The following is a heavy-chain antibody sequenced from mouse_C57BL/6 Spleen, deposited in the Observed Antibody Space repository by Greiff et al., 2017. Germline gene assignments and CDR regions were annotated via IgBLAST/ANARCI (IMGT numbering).Heavy chain of an antibody. CDR2: IHPNSGST. V-gene: IGHV1-64*01. CDR1: GYTFTSYW. CDR3: AVTGPYKDWYFDV. J-gene: IGHJ1*03. D-gene: IGHD4-1*01. Sequence: QVQLQQPGAELVKPGASVKLSCKASGYTFTSYWMHWVKQRPGQGLEWIGMIHPNSGSTNYNEKFKSKATLTVDKSSSTAYMQLSSLTSEDSAVYYCAVTGPYKDWYFDVWGTGTTVTVSS.